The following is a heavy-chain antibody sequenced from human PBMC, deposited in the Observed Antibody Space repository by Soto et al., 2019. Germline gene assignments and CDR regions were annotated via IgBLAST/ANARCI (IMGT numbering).Heavy chain of an antibody. CDR3: ARGWGRIFDY. D-gene: IGHD7-27*01. J-gene: IGHJ4*02. CDR1: GGSFSGYY. CDR2: INHSGST. V-gene: IGHV4-34*01. Sequence: QVQLQQWGAGLLKPSETLSLTCAVYGGSFSGYYWNWIRQPPGKGLVWFGEINHSGSTNYNPSLKSRVTISVDTSKNHFSLKLSSVTAAATAVYYCARGWGRIFDYWGQGTLVTVSS.